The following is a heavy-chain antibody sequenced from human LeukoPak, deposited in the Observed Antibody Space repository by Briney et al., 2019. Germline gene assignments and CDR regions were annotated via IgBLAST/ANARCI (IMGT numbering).Heavy chain of an antibody. V-gene: IGHV1-2*02. CDR1: GYTCTSYY. CDR2: INPNSGGT. CDR3: ARLTFNSYYYDSSGYYPTDY. D-gene: IGHD3-22*01. Sequence: GASVKVSCKASGYTCTSYYMHWVRQAPGQGLEWMGWINPNSGGTNYAQKFQGRVTMTRDTSISTAYMELSRLRSDDTAVYYCARLTFNSYYYDSSGYYPTDYWGQGTLVTVSS. J-gene: IGHJ4*02.